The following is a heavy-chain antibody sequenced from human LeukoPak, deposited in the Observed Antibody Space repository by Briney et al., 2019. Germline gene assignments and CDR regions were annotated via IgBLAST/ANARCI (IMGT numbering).Heavy chain of an antibody. Sequence: PSETLSLTCTVSGVSTSSTNYYWGWIRQPPGKGLAWIGSIYYSGTAYYNPSLKSRVTISVDTSKNHFSLKLSSVTAADTAVYYCAQSYYDFWTGPIGYWGQGTLVTVSS. V-gene: IGHV4-39*07. J-gene: IGHJ4*02. D-gene: IGHD3-3*01. CDR1: GVSTSSTNYY. CDR2: IYYSGTA. CDR3: AQSYYDFWTGPIGY.